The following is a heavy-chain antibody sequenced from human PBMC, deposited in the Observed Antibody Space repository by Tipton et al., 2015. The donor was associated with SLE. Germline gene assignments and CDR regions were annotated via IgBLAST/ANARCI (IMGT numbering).Heavy chain of an antibody. J-gene: IGHJ4*02. CDR1: GDSISNDNYF. Sequence: TLSLTCTVSGDSISNDNYFWNWVRQPAGKGLEWIGHVYTTRNTYYKPSLKSRVTISADTSKNQFSLTLNSVTAADTAVYFCARVQGATRWHIPVAHFDHWGQGILVTVSS. D-gene: IGHD6-19*01. V-gene: IGHV4-61*09. CDR2: VYTTRNT. CDR3: ARVQGATRWHIPVAHFDH.